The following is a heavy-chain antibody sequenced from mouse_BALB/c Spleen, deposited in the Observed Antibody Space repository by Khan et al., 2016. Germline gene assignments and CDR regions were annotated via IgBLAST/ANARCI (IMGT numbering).Heavy chain of an antibody. CDR1: GYSITSDYA. J-gene: IGHJ4*01. CDR2: ISYSGTT. V-gene: IGHV3-2*02. Sequence: EVQLQESGPGLVKPSQSLSLTCTVTGYSITSDYAWNWIRQFPGNKLEWMGYISYSGTTSYNPSLKSRISITRNTTNNQFFLQLNSVTTEDTATYYCARFYYGNYGYAMDYWGQGTSVTVSS. CDR3: ARFYYGNYGYAMDY. D-gene: IGHD2-1*01.